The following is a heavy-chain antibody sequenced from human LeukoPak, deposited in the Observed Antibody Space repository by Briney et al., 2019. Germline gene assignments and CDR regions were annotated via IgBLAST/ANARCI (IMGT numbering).Heavy chain of an antibody. Sequence: GGSLRLSCAASGFTVSSNYMSWVRQAPGKGLGWVSVIYSGGSTYYADSVKGRFTISRDNSKNTLYLQMNSLRAEDTAVYYCARAYYDNSGLDYWGQGTLVTVSS. CDR3: ARAYYDNSGLDY. CDR2: IYSGGST. D-gene: IGHD3-22*01. CDR1: GFTVSSNY. J-gene: IGHJ4*02. V-gene: IGHV3-53*01.